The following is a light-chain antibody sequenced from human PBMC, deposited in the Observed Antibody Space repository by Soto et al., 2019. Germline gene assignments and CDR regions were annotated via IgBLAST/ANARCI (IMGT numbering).Light chain of an antibody. CDR1: QSVRSN. J-gene: IGKJ1*01. Sequence: EIVMTQSPATLSVSPGERATLSCRASQSVRSNLAWYRQKPGQAPRLLIYGASTRATGIPARFSGSGSGTEFTLTISILQSEDFAVYYCQQYNNWPRTFGQGTKVEIK. V-gene: IGKV3-15*01. CDR3: QQYNNWPRT. CDR2: GAS.